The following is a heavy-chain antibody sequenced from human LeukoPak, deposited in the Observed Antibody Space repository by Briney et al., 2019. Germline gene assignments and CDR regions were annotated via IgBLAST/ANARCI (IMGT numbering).Heavy chain of an antibody. D-gene: IGHD1-14*01. V-gene: IGHV3-33*01. CDR2: IAYDGSRA. CDR1: GFTFGGYG. CDR3: TRYNNDHCDY. J-gene: IGHJ4*02. Sequence: GGSLRLSCAGSGFTFGGYGMHWFRQTPGKGLEWVAVIAYDGSRAFYADSVKGRFTISRDNSKNTMSVQMDDLRAEDTAVYYCTRYNNDHCDYSGPRTLLSVSS.